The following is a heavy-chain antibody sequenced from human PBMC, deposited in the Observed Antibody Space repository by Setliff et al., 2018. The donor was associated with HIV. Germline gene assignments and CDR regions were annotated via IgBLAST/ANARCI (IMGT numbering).Heavy chain of an antibody. CDR2: IYTSGST. V-gene: IGHV4-61*02. Sequence: SETLSLTCTVSGDSIISGDYYWSWIRQPAGKGLEWIGRIYTSGSTNYNPSLKSRVTISVDTSKNQFSLKLSSVAAADTAVYYCARDARLSGSYYGMDVWGQGTTVTVSS. D-gene: IGHD1-26*01. J-gene: IGHJ6*02. CDR3: ARDARLSGSYYGMDV. CDR1: GDSIISGDYY.